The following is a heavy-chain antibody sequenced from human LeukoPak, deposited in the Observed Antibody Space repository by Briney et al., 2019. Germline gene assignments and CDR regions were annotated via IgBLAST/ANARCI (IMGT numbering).Heavy chain of an antibody. J-gene: IGHJ6*03. CDR2: IYYSGST. V-gene: IGHV4-39*07. Sequence: SETLSLTCTVSGGSISSSSYYWGWIRQPPGKGLEWIGSIYYSGSTYYNPSLKSRVTISVDTSKNQFSLKLSSVTAADTAVYYCASRSPLYGSNYYYMDVWGKGTTVTVSS. CDR1: GGSISSSSYY. D-gene: IGHD3-10*01. CDR3: ASRSPLYGSNYYYMDV.